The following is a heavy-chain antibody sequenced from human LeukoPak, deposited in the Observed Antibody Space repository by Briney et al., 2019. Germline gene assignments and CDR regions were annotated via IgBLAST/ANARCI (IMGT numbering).Heavy chain of an antibody. CDR1: GDSISSYY. V-gene: IGHV4-4*09. CDR3: ARLTRLSTSPDRYYLGY. Sequence: SETLSLTCTVSGDSISSYYWSWIRQPPGKGLEWIGYIYTSGGTNYIPSLKGRVTISIDTSKNQFSLKLSSVTAADSAVYYCARLTRLSTSPDRYYLGYWGQGTLVTVSS. J-gene: IGHJ4*02. D-gene: IGHD6-6*01. CDR2: IYTSGGT.